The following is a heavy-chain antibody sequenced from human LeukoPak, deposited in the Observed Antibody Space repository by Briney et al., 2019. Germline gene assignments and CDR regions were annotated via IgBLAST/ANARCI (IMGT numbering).Heavy chain of an antibody. J-gene: IGHJ4*02. CDR2: IYSGGST. Sequence: GGSLRLSCAASGFTVSSNYMSWVRQAPGKGLEWVSVIYSGGSTYYADSVKGRFTISRDNSKNTLYLQMNSLRAKDTAVYYCARARRGSYFEFDYWGQGTLVTVSS. CDR3: ARARRGSYFEFDY. CDR1: GFTVSSNY. D-gene: IGHD1-26*01. V-gene: IGHV3-66*02.